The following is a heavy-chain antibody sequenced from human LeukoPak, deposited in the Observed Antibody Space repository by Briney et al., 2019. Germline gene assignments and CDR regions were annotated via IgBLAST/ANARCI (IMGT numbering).Heavy chain of an antibody. V-gene: IGHV3-23*01. CDR1: GFTFSSYA. CDR2: ISGSGGST. J-gene: IGHJ4*02. Sequence: GGSLRLSCAASGFTFSSYAMSWVRQAPGKGLEWVSAISGSGGSTYYADSVKGRFTISRDNSKNTLYLQMSSLRAKDTAVYYCASMRRYYDSSGYLKPYYFDYWGQGTLVTVSS. D-gene: IGHD3-22*01. CDR3: ASMRRYYDSSGYLKPYYFDY.